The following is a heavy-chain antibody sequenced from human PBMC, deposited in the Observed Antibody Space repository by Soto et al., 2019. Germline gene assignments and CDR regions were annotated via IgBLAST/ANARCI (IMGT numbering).Heavy chain of an antibody. D-gene: IGHD3-22*01. V-gene: IGHV1-8*01. Sequence: ASVKVSCKASGYTFTSYDINWVRQATGQGLEWMGWMNPNSGNTGYAQKFQGRVTMTRNTSISTAYMELSSLRSEDTAVYYCAREVVITYYYYYCMDVWGQGTTVTVSS. CDR3: AREVVITYYYYYCMDV. CDR1: GYTFTSYD. J-gene: IGHJ6*02. CDR2: MNPNSGNT.